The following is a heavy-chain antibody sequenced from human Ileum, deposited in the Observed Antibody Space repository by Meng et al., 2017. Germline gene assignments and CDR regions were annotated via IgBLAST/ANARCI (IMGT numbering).Heavy chain of an antibody. V-gene: IGHV4-34*01. Sequence: QGQLKPWGACLLKLSETLSLTCAVYGGSFSGYYWSWIRQPPGKGLEWIGEINHSGSTNYNPSLKSRVTISVDTSKNQFSLKLSSVTAADTAVYYCARVSSMIMVYGGSYFDYWGQGTLVTVSS. CDR1: GGSFSGYY. CDR2: INHSGST. D-gene: IGHD2-8*01. CDR3: ARVSSMIMVYGGSYFDY. J-gene: IGHJ4*02.